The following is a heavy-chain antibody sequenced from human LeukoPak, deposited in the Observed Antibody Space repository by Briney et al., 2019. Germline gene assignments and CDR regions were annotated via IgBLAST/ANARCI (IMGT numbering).Heavy chain of an antibody. CDR1: GRSISSYY. D-gene: IGHD3-16*02. CDR3: ARFSLYDYVWGSHRQTFAFDY. CDR2: IYYSGST. J-gene: IGHJ4*02. Sequence: SHTLSLTYTVCGRSISSYYWRWIQQPTVRGQEWSGYIYYSGSTNDNPSLTSRLTISIDTSNSQFSLRLSSVTAADTAVYYCARFSLYDYVWGSHRQTFAFDYWGQGTLVTVSS. V-gene: IGHV4-59*07.